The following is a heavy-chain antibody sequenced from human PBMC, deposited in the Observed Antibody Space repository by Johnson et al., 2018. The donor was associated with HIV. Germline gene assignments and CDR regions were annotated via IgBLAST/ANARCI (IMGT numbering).Heavy chain of an antibody. J-gene: IGHJ3*02. V-gene: IGHV3-66*01. CDR1: GFIVSSDY. CDR2: IYRGGRT. Sequence: VQLVESGGGLVQPGGSLRLSCAASGFIVSSDYMSWVRQAPGKGLEWVSLIYRGGRTYYTDSVKGQFTISRDNSKNTLYLQMNSLRAEDTAVYYCARTQVVYAHFDIWGQGTMVTVSS. D-gene: IGHD2-8*02. CDR3: ARTQVVYAHFDI.